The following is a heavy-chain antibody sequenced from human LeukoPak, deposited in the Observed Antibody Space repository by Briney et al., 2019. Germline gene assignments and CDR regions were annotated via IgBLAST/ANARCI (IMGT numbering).Heavy chain of an antibody. Sequence: GGSLRLSGAASGFTVSSNFMAWVRQAPGKGLEWVSVIYGGGSTFYADSVKGRSTISRDNSQNTLYLQMNTLRAEDTAVYYCAKEQWLTFDAFDIWGQGTMVTVSS. CDR1: GFTVSSNF. CDR3: AKEQWLTFDAFDI. D-gene: IGHD6-19*01. V-gene: IGHV3-53*01. J-gene: IGHJ3*02. CDR2: IYGGGST.